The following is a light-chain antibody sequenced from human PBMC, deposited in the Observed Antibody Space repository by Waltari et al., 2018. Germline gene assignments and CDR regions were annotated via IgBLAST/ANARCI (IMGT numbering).Light chain of an antibody. CDR1: QSVSRA. J-gene: IGKJ1*01. V-gene: IGKV3-20*01. Sequence: EIVLTQSPGPLSLSPGERVTLSGRARQSVSRALAWYQQKPGQAPRLLMYGASSRATGISDRFSGSGSGTDFSLTISRLDPEDFAVYYCQHYVRLPATFGQGTKVEIK. CDR2: GAS. CDR3: QHYVRLPAT.